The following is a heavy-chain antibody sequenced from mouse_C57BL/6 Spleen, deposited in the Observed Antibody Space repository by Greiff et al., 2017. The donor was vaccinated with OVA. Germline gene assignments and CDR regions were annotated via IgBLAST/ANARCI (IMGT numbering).Heavy chain of an antibody. CDR3: ARNGGLRTVFDY. CDR2: IDPSDSET. J-gene: IGHJ2*01. V-gene: IGHV1-52*01. D-gene: IGHD2-4*01. Sequence: QVQLQQPGAELVRPGSSVKLSCKASGYTFTSYWMPWVKQRPIQGLEWIGNIDPSDSETHYNQKFKDKATLTVDKSSSTAYMQLSSLTSEDSAVYYCARNGGLRTVFDYWGQGTTLTVSS. CDR1: GYTFTSYW.